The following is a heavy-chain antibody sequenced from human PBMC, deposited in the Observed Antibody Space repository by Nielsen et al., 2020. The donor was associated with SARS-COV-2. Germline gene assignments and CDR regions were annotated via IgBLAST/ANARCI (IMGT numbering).Heavy chain of an antibody. J-gene: IGHJ6*02. CDR2: ISYDGSNK. Sequence: GGSLKISCAASGFTFSSYAMHWVRQAPGKGLEWVAVISYDGSNKYYADSVKGRFTISRDNSKNTLYLQMNSLRAEDTAVYYCARGGDYCSGGSCYLYYYYYGMDVWGQGTTVTVSS. V-gene: IGHV3-30-3*01. D-gene: IGHD2-15*01. CDR1: GFTFSSYA. CDR3: ARGGDYCSGGSCYLYYYYYGMDV.